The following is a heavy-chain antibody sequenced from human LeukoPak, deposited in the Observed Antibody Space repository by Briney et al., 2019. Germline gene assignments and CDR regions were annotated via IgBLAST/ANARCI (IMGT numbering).Heavy chain of an antibody. Sequence: PSETLSLTCAVYGGSFSGYYWSWIRQPPGKGLEWIGNIYHSGNTYYNPSLKSRVSISVDTSKNQFSLRLTSVTAADTAVYYCARQTGSGLFILPGGQGTLVTVSS. J-gene: IGHJ4*02. CDR1: GGSFSGYY. D-gene: IGHD3/OR15-3a*01. CDR3: ARQTGSGLFILP. CDR2: IYHSGNT. V-gene: IGHV4-34*01.